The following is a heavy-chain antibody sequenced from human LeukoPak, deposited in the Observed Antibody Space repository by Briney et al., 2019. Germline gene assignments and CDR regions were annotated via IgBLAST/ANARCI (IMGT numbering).Heavy chain of an antibody. V-gene: IGHV1-69*17. Sequence: SVKDSCKASGGAFSSYAINWVRQVPGQGLEWMGGIIPIVGVPNNAQKFQGRVTITADKSTSTAYMELSSLRSEDTAVYYCARDQRYYFDSSGSSFDYWGQGALVTVSS. J-gene: IGHJ4*02. CDR2: IIPIVGVP. CDR3: ARDQRYYFDSSGSSFDY. CDR1: GGAFSSYA. D-gene: IGHD3-22*01.